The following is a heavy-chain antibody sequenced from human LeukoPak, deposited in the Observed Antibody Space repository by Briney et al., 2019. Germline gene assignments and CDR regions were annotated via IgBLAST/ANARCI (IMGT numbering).Heavy chain of an antibody. CDR1: GGSISSSSYY. Sequence: SGTLSLTCTVSGGSISSSSYYWGWIRQPPGKGLEWIGSIYYSGSTYYNPSLKSRVTISVDTSKNQFSLKLSSVTAADTAVYYCARHSPGAGIRYFDYWGQGTLVTVSS. V-gene: IGHV4-39*07. CDR3: ARHSPGAGIRYFDY. J-gene: IGHJ4*02. CDR2: IYYSGST. D-gene: IGHD1-14*01.